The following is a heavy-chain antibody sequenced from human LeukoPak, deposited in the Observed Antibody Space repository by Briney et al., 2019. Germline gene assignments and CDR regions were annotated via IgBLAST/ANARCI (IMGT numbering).Heavy chain of an antibody. CDR1: GYSFNTYW. CDR3: ARPATAGVREGAFDI. Sequence: GESLKISCQGSGYSFNTYWIAWVRQMPGKGLEWMGIIYPGDSDTRYSPSFQGQVTVSVDKSISTAYLQWSSLKVSDSAVYFCARPATAGVREGAFDIWGQGTTVTVSS. J-gene: IGHJ3*02. D-gene: IGHD7-27*01. V-gene: IGHV5-51*01. CDR2: IYPGDSDT.